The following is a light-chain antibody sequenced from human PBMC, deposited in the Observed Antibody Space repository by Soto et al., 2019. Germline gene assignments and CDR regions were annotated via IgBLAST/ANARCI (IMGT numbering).Light chain of an antibody. J-gene: IGKJ5*01. CDR1: QSVSSSY. V-gene: IGKV3D-20*02. CDR3: QQRSSWPPIT. CDR2: DAS. Sequence: EIVLTQSPGTLSLSPGARAPLSCRARQSVSSSYLAWYQQKPGQPPRLLIFDASNRAAGVPARFSGSGSGTDFTLTIRSLEPEDFAVYFCQQRSSWPPITFGQGTRLEIK.